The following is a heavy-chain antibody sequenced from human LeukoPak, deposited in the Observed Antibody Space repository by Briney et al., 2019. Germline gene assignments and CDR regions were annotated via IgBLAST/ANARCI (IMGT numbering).Heavy chain of an antibody. Sequence: PGGYLRLSCAASGFTVSSNYMSWDRQAPGKGLEWVSVIYSGDTTHYRDFVKGRFTISRDNSKNTLYLQMNSLRAEDTAVYYCAKDESWRDSSRSLDYWGHGTLVTVSS. J-gene: IGHJ4*01. V-gene: IGHV3-53*01. CDR1: GFTVSSNY. D-gene: IGHD6-13*01. CDR2: IYSGDTT. CDR3: AKDESWRDSSRSLDY.